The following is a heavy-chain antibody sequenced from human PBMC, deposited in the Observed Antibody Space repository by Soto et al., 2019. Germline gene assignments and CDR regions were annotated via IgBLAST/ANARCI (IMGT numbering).Heavy chain of an antibody. Sequence: PGGSLRLSCAASGFTFRNYGMNWVRQAPGKGLEWVSYIGIGSSTKYYADSVKGRFTISRDNTKNTLYLQMNSLRPEDTSVYYCASWDGRITTAFFSGPFDFWGQGTLVTVSS. V-gene: IGHV3-48*01. CDR2: IGIGSSTK. J-gene: IGHJ4*02. D-gene: IGHD3-10*01. CDR3: ASWDGRITTAFFSGPFDF. CDR1: GFTFRNYG.